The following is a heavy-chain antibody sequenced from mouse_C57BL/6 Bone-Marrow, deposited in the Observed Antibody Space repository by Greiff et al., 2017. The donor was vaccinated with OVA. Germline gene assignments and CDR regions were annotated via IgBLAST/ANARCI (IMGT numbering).Heavy chain of an antibody. Sequence: EVKVVESGGGLVQPGGSLSLSCAASGFTFTDYYMSWVRQPPGKALEWLGFIRNKANGYTTEYSASVKGRFTISRDNSQSILYLQMNALRAEDSATYYCARYKTSYGFAYWGQGTLVTVSA. D-gene: IGHD2-12*01. CDR2: IRNKANGYTT. CDR1: GFTFTDYY. V-gene: IGHV7-3*01. CDR3: ARYKTSYGFAY. J-gene: IGHJ3*01.